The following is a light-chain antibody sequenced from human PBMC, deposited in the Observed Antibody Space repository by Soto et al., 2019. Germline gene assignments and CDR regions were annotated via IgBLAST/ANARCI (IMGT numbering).Light chain of an antibody. V-gene: IGLV2-14*01. CDR2: EVS. J-gene: IGLJ1*01. CDR3: GSYTGNTYV. Sequence: QSVLTQPASVSGSPGQSITIYCTGTSGDVGGYKFVSWYQQHPGKAPKLMIYEVSNRPSGVSSRFSGSKSGNTASLTISVLQAEDEADYFCGSYTGNTYVFGNGTKLTVL. CDR1: SGDVGGYKF.